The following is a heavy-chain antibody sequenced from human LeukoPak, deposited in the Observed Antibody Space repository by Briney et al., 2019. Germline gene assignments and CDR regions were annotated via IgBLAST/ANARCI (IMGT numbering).Heavy chain of an antibody. J-gene: IGHJ6*03. CDR2: IYPGDSVT. D-gene: IGHD3-10*01. V-gene: IGHV5-51*01. CDR1: GYSFTTYW. Sequence: GESLKISCKGSGYSFTTYWIGWVRQMPGKGLEWMGIIYPGDSVTRYSPSFQGQVTISADKSISTAYLQWSSLKASDTAMYYCASSIIRGGYYYYMDVWGKGTTVTVAS. CDR3: ASSIIRGGYYYYMDV.